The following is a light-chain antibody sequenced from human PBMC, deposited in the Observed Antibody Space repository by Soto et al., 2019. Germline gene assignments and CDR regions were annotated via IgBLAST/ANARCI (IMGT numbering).Light chain of an antibody. Sequence: QSALTQPASVSGSPGQSITISCTGTSRDIGTSNLVSWYQQFPGKALKLIIYEVTKRPSGVSNRFSGSKSGNTASLTISGLQPEDEADYYCYSYAGSNTLYVFGTGTKVTVL. CDR2: EVT. CDR3: YSYAGSNTLYV. J-gene: IGLJ1*01. CDR1: SRDIGTSNL. V-gene: IGLV2-23*02.